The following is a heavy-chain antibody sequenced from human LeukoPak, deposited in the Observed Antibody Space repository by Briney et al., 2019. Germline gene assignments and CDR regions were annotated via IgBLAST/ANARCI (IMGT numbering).Heavy chain of an antibody. CDR1: GGSISSSSYY. CDR3: AKADFWSGYYTGWYFDY. Sequence: PSETLSLTCTVSGGSISSSSYYWGWIRQPPGKGLEWIGSIYYSGSTYYNPSLKSRVTISVDTSKNQFSLKLSSVTAADTAVYYCAKADFWSGYYTGWYFDYWGQGTLVTVSS. J-gene: IGHJ4*02. CDR2: IYYSGST. V-gene: IGHV4-39*07. D-gene: IGHD3-3*01.